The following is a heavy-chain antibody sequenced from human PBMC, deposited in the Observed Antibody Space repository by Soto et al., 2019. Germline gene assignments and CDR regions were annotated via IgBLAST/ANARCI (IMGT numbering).Heavy chain of an antibody. CDR3: ARETYGSGPYFDH. CDR1: GGSISSYY. V-gene: IGHV4-59*12. CDR2: IYYSGST. Sequence: QVQLQESGPGLVKPSETLSLTCTVSGGSISSYYWSWIRQPPGKGLEWIGYIYYSGSTNYNPSLKSRVTTSVDTPKNQFSLKLSSVTAADTAVYYCARETYGSGPYFDHWGQGTLVTVSS. D-gene: IGHD3-10*01. J-gene: IGHJ4*02.